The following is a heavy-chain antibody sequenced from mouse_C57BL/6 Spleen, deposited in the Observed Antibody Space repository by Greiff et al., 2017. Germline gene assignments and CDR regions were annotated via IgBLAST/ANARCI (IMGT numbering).Heavy chain of an antibody. J-gene: IGHJ4*01. D-gene: IGHD2-5*01. Sequence: VKVVESGPGLVAPSQSLSITCTVSGFSLTNYAISWVRQPPGKGLEWLGVIWPGGGTNYNSALKSRLSISKGNSKGQVFLKRNSLQTDDTARYYSASAYSNYNAMDYWGQGTSVTVAS. CDR3: ASAYSNYNAMDY. CDR1: GFSLTNYA. V-gene: IGHV2-9-1*01. CDR2: IWPGGGT.